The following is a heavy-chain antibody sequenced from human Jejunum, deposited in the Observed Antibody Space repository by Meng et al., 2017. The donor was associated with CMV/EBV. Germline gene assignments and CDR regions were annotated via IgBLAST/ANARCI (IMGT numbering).Heavy chain of an antibody. D-gene: IGHD3/OR15-3a*01. Sequence: CADSGLTFSNSWMHWVRRGPGKGLVWVSRIKSDGSGPTYADSVKGRFTVSRDNAKNTLYLQMDSLRAEDTAVYYCVRGGGGSYYGFRWGRGTLVTVSS. V-gene: IGHV3-74*01. CDR3: VRGGGGSYYGFR. CDR1: GLTFSNSW. CDR2: IKSDGSGP. J-gene: IGHJ4*02.